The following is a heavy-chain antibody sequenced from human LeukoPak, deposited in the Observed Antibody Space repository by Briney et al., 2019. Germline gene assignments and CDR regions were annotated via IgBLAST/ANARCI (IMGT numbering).Heavy chain of an antibody. J-gene: IGHJ5*02. CDR2: MNPNSGNT. D-gene: IGHD3-22*01. CDR3: AREIYYYDSSGYQKEYNWFDP. Sequence: VASVKVSRKASGYTFTSYDINWVRQATGQGLEWMGWMNPNSGNTGYAQKFQGRVTMTRNTSISTAYMELSSLRSEDTAVYYCAREIYYYDSSGYQKEYNWFDPWGQGTLVTVSS. V-gene: IGHV1-8*01. CDR1: GYTFTSYD.